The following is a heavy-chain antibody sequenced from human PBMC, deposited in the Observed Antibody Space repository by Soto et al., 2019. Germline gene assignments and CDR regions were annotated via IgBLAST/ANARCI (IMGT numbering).Heavy chain of an antibody. CDR2: INPNSGGT. D-gene: IGHD3-22*01. CDR1: GYTFTGYY. V-gene: IGHV1-2*02. Sequence: ASVKVSCKASGYTFTGYYMHWVRRAPGQGLEWMGWINPNSGGTNYAQKFQGRVTMTRDTSISTAYMELSRLRSDDTAVYYCAVPPQNYYDSSGYSGRYYYGMDVWGQGTTVTVSS. CDR3: AVPPQNYYDSSGYSGRYYYGMDV. J-gene: IGHJ6*02.